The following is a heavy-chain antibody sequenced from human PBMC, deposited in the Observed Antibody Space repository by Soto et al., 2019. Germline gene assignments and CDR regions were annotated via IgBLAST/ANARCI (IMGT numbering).Heavy chain of an antibody. D-gene: IGHD2-2*01. J-gene: IGHJ6*02. CDR3: AKDAIVVVPAAKRSYGMDV. V-gene: IGHV3-30*18. Sequence: GGSLRLSCADSGFTFSSYGMHWVRQAPGKGLEWVALISYDGSNKYYADSVKGRFTISRDNSKNTLYLQMNSLRAEDTAVYYCAKDAIVVVPAAKRSYGMDVWGQGTTVTVSS. CDR1: GFTFSSYG. CDR2: ISYDGSNK.